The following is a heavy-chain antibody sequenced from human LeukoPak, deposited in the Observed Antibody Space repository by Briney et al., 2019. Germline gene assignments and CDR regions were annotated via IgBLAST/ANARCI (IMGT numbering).Heavy chain of an antibody. D-gene: IGHD6-19*01. V-gene: IGHV1-2*04. J-gene: IGHJ4*02. CDR3: ARAYSSGWWVTVDY. CDR1: GYTFIGYY. CDR2: INPNSGGT. Sequence: ASVKVSCKASGYTFIGYYMHWVRRAPGQGLEWMGWINPNSGGTNYAQKFQGWVTMTRDTSISTAYMELSRLRSGDTAVYYCARAYSSGWWVTVDYWGQGTLVTVSS.